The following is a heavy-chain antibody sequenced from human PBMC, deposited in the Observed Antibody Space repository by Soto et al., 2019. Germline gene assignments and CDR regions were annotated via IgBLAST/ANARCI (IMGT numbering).Heavy chain of an antibody. V-gene: IGHV1-18*01. CDR3: ARDRFDVGATNWFDP. J-gene: IGHJ5*02. CDR2: IAAYNGDK. CDR1: GYIFTSYG. D-gene: IGHD1-26*01. Sequence: ASVKVSCKASGYIFTSYGISWVRQAPGQGLEWMGWIAAYNGDKKYAQKVIGRITMTIEPSTSTAYMELRSLRSDDTAMYYCARDRFDVGATNWFDPWGQGTLVTAPQ.